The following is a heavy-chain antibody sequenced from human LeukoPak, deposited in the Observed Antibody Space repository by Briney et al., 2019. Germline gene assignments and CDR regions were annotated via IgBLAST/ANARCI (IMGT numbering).Heavy chain of an antibody. CDR2: IYYSGST. J-gene: IGHJ6*03. D-gene: IGHD6-13*01. V-gene: IGHV4-59*12. CDR1: GGSISSYY. Sequence: SETLSLTCTVSGGSISSYYWSWIRQPPGKGLEWIGYIYYSGSTNYNPSLKSRVTISVDTSKNQFSLKLSSVTAADTAVYYCARGRQQLVFHDYYYYMDVWGKGTTVTVSS. CDR3: ARGRQQLVFHDYYYYMDV.